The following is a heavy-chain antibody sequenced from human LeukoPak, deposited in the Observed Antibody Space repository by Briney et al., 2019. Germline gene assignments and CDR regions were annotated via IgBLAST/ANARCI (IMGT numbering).Heavy chain of an antibody. J-gene: IGHJ6*03. CDR3: ARDGYCSSTSCPGHYYYYYYMDV. Sequence: ASVTVSCKASGYTFTSYVISWVRQAPGQGLEWMGWISAYNGNTNYAQKLQGRVTMTTDTSTSTAYMELRSLRSDDTAVYYCARDGYCSSTSCPGHYYYYYYMDVWGKGTTVTVSS. D-gene: IGHD2-2*03. CDR2: ISAYNGNT. V-gene: IGHV1-18*01. CDR1: GYTFTSYV.